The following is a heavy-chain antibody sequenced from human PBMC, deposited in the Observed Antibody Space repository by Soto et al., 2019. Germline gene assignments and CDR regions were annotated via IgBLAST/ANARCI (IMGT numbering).Heavy chain of an antibody. CDR1: GGTFSSYA. CDR2: IIPIFGTA. V-gene: IGHV1-69*01. D-gene: IGHD5-18*01. Sequence: QVQLVQSGAEVKKPGSSVKVSCKASGGTFSSYAISWVRQAPGQGLEWMGGIIPIFGTANYAQKLQGRVTITADESTSTAYMELRSLRSEDTAVYYCGRPHGYGYSDPLVYYYYGMDVWGQGTTVTVSS. J-gene: IGHJ6*02. CDR3: GRPHGYGYSDPLVYYYYGMDV.